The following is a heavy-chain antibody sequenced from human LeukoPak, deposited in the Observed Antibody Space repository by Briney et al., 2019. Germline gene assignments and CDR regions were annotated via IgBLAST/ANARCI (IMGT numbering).Heavy chain of an antibody. Sequence: SETLSLTCAVYGGSFSGYYWSWIRQPPGKGLEWIGEINHSGSTNYNPSLKSRVTISVDTSKNQFSLKLSSVTAADTAVYYCARPGRGRNTLDYWGQGTLVTVSS. CDR1: GGSFSGYY. D-gene: IGHD2-15*01. V-gene: IGHV4-34*01. J-gene: IGHJ4*02. CDR2: INHSGST. CDR3: ARPGRGRNTLDY.